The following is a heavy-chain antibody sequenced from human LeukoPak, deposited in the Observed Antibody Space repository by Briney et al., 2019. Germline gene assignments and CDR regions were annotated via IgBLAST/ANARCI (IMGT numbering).Heavy chain of an antibody. CDR2: IIPIFGTA. CDR3: AGYGPPLDYYFDY. V-gene: IGHV1-69*05. Sequence: ASVKVSCKASGGTFSSYAISWVRQAPGQGLEWMGGIIPIFGTANYAQKFQGRVTITTDESTCTAYMELSSLRSEDTAVYYCAGYGPPLDYYFDYWGQGTLVTVSS. D-gene: IGHD3-10*01. J-gene: IGHJ4*02. CDR1: GGTFSSYA.